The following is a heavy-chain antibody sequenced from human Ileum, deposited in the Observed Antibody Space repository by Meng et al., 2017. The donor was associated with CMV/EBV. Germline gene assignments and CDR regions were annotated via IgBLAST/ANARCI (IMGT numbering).Heavy chain of an antibody. J-gene: IGHJ5*02. CDR3: ARKLGGYCSSTSCYGGYNWFDP. CDR2: IYYSGST. V-gene: IGHV4-30-4*06. CDR1: YY. Sequence: YYWSWIRQHPGKGLEWIGYIYYSGSTYYNPSLTSRVTISVDTSKNQLSLNLSSVTAADTAVYYCARKLGGYCSSTSCYGGYNWFDPWGQGTLVTVSS. D-gene: IGHD2-2*01.